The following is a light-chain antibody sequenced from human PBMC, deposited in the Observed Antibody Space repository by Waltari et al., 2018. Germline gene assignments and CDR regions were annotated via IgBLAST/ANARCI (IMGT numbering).Light chain of an antibody. CDR3: QQYDNWPQT. J-gene: IGKJ1*01. V-gene: IGKV3-15*01. Sequence: EIVMTQSPATLSVSPGERATLSCRASQRVSSNLAWYQQKPGQAPRLLIYGASARATGIPASFSGSGSGTEFTLTISSLQSEDFAVYYCQQYDNWPQTFGQGTKVEIK. CDR2: GAS. CDR1: QRVSSN.